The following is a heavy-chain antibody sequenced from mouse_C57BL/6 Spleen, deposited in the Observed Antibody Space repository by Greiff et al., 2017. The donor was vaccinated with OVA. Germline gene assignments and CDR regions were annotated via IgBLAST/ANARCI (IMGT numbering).Heavy chain of an antibody. V-gene: IGHV1-82*01. Sequence: LEESGPELVKPGASVKISCKASGYAFSSSWMNWVKQRPGKGLEWIGRIYPGDGDTNYNGKFKGKATLTADKSSSTAYMQLSSLTSEDSAVYFCATYYGSYLDYWGQGTTLTVSS. CDR1: GYAFSSSW. J-gene: IGHJ2*01. CDR3: ATYYGSYLDY. CDR2: IYPGDGDT. D-gene: IGHD1-1*01.